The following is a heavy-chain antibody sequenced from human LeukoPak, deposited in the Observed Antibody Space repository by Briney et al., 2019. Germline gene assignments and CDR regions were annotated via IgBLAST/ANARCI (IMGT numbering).Heavy chain of an antibody. Sequence: GGSLRLSCVASGFTFRSYGMSWVRQAPGKGLEWVLGVSGGGDSTYYADSVKGRFTISRDNSKNTLYVQMNSLRAEDTAVYYCARGTSSVYSSGNYWGQGTLVTVSS. CDR2: VSGGGDST. CDR1: GFTFRSYG. D-gene: IGHD6-19*01. J-gene: IGHJ4*02. CDR3: ARGTSSVYSSGNY. V-gene: IGHV3-23*01.